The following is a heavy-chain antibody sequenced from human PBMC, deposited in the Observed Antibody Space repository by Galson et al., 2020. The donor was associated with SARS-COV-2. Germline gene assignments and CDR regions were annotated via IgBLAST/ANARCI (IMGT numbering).Heavy chain of an antibody. CDR3: AGDLDYGDPRGGFDP. CDR1: GGPFTDHA. Sequence: ASVKVSCKASGGPFTDHAIHWVRQAPGQRLEWMAWNKVGYTKYSQKFQGRVSITRDSPTNTMYMEMRSLRSEDTAVYYCAGDLDYGDPRGGFDPWGQGTRVIVSS. CDR2: NKVGYT. V-gene: IGHV1-3*01. D-gene: IGHD4-17*01. J-gene: IGHJ5*02.